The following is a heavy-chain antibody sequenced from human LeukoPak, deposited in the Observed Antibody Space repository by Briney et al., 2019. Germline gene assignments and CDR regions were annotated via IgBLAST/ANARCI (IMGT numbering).Heavy chain of an antibody. CDR1: GYTFTSYY. V-gene: IGHV1-46*01. Sequence: ASVKVSCKASGYTFTSYYMHWVRQAPGQGLEWMGIINPSGGSTSYAQKFQGRVTMTRDTSTSTVYMELSSLRSEDTAVYYCAREGPDYGGYRPYFDYWGQGTLVTVSS. D-gene: IGHD4-17*01. CDR2: INPSGGST. J-gene: IGHJ4*02. CDR3: AREGPDYGGYRPYFDY.